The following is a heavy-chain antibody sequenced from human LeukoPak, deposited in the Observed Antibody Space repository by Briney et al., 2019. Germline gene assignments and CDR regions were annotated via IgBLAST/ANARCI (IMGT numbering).Heavy chain of an antibody. Sequence: PSETLSLTCTVSGGSISSYYWSWIRQPPGKGLEWIGYIYYSGSTNYNPSLKSRVTISVDTSKNQFSLKLSSVTAADTAVYYCARELTAGCAFDYWGQGTLVTVSS. V-gene: IGHV4-59*12. CDR1: GGSISSYY. D-gene: IGHD3-9*01. J-gene: IGHJ4*02. CDR2: IYYSGST. CDR3: ARELTAGCAFDY.